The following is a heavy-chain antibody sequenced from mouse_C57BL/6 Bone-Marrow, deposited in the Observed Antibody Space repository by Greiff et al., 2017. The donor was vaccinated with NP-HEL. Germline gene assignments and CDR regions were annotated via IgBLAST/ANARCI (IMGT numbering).Heavy chain of an antibody. CDR1: GYTFTNYW. CDR2: IYPGGGYT. J-gene: IGHJ4*01. D-gene: IGHD1-1*01. V-gene: IGHV1-63*01. Sequence: VQLQQSGAELVRPGTSVKMSCKASGYTFTNYWIGWAKQRPGHGLEWIGAIYPGGGYTNYNEKFKGKATLTADKYAITAYIQFSILTSEDSAIYYCARMDYGNSFYAMDYWGQGTSVTVSS. CDR3: ARMDYGNSFYAMDY.